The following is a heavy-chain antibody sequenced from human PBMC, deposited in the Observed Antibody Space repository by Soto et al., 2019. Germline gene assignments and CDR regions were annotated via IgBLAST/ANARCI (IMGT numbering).Heavy chain of an antibody. J-gene: IGHJ6*02. CDR2: IYSGGST. Sequence: PGGSLRLSCAASGFTVSSNYMSWVRQAPGKGLEWVSVIYSGGSTYYADSVKGRFTISRDNSKNTLYLQMNSLRAEDTAVYYCARQLGAAVYYYYYGMDVWGQGTTVTVSS. D-gene: IGHD3-16*01. V-gene: IGHV3-53*01. CDR3: ARQLGAAVYYYYYGMDV. CDR1: GFTVSSNY.